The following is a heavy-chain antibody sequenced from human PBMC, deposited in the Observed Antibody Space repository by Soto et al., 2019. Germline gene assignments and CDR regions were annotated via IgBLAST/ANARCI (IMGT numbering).Heavy chain of an antibody. CDR1: GGTFSSYA. Sequence: VSCKASGGTFSSYAISWVRQAPGQGLEWMGGIIPIFGTANYAQKFQGRVTITADESTSTAYMELSSLRSEDTAVYYCATILGYCSGGSCNPFDPWGQGTLVTVSS. J-gene: IGHJ5*02. CDR2: IIPIFGTA. D-gene: IGHD2-15*01. V-gene: IGHV1-69*01. CDR3: ATILGYCSGGSCNPFDP.